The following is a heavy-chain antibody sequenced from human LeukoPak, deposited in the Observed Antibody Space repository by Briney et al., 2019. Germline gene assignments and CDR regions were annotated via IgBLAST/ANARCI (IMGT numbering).Heavy chain of an antibody. J-gene: IGHJ3*02. CDR2: ISSSGSVR. Sequence: GGSLRLSCVASGFTFSSYNMNWVRQAPGKGLEWLSYISSSGSVRHYADSVKGRFTISRDNAKSSLYLQMNSLRVEDTAVYYCIRDFGSVGATNAFNIWGQGTMVTVSS. CDR1: GFTFSSYN. V-gene: IGHV3-48*04. CDR3: IRDFGSVGATNAFNI. D-gene: IGHD1-26*01.